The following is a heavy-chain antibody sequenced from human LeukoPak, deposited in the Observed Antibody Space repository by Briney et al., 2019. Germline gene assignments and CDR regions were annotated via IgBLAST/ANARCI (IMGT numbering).Heavy chain of an antibody. CDR2: IIPIFGTA. J-gene: IGHJ6*02. CDR1: GGTFSSYA. Sequence: SVKVPCKASGGTFSSYAISWVRQAPGQGLEWMGGIIPIFGTANYAQKFQGRVTITADESTSTAYMELSSLRSEDTAVYYCALQPDYYYYGMDVWGQGTTVTVSS. V-gene: IGHV1-69*13. D-gene: IGHD1-1*01. CDR3: ALQPDYYYYGMDV.